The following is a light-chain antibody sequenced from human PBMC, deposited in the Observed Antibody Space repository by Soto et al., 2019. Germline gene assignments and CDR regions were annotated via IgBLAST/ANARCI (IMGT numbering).Light chain of an antibody. Sequence: IQLTQSPSSLSASVGDSVTITCRASQGISRYSAWYQQKPGRAPQLLISAASTLQSGVPSRFSGSGSGTHFTLVISSLQPEDFATYYCQQLNTYPVTFGGGTKVDIK. CDR2: AAS. CDR1: QGISRY. CDR3: QQLNTYPVT. J-gene: IGKJ4*01. V-gene: IGKV1-9*01.